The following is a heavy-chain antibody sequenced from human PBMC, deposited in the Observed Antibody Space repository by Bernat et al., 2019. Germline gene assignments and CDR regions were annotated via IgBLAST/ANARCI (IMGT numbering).Heavy chain of an antibody. CDR3: ARGSPGYSSSWYLNY. CDR1: GFTFGSYW. D-gene: IGHD6-13*01. CDR2: IQQDGSGT. J-gene: IGHJ4*02. V-gene: IGHV3-7*03. Sequence: EVQLVESGGGLVQPGGSLRLSCAASGFTFGSYWMSWVRQAPGKGLAWVANIQQDGSGTCYVAYVKGRFIISRDNAKNSLYLQMSSLRAEDTALYYCARGSPGYSSSWYLNYWGQGTLVTVSS.